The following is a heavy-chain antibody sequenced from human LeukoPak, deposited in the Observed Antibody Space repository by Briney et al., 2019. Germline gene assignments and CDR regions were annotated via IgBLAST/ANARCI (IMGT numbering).Heavy chain of an antibody. CDR2: INSDGSST. Sequence: PGGSLRLSCAASGFTFSGYEMNWVRQAPGKGLVWVSRINSDGSSTTYADSVKGRFTISRDNAKNTLYLQMNSLRAEDTAVYYCARGRYYGMDVWGQGTTVTVSS. J-gene: IGHJ6*02. CDR3: ARGRYYGMDV. CDR1: GFTFSGYE. V-gene: IGHV3-74*01.